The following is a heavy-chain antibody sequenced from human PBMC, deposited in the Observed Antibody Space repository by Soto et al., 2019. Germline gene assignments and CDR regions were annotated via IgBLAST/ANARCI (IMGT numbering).Heavy chain of an antibody. Sequence: EVQLVESGGGLVQPGRSLRLSCAASGFTFDDYAMHWVRQAPGKGLEWVSGISWNSGSIGYADSVKGRFTISRDNAKNSLYLQMTSLRAEDTALYYCGKGGQLLSGGGGYWGQGTLVTVSS. J-gene: IGHJ4*02. CDR3: GKGGQLLSGGGGY. CDR1: GFTFDDYA. CDR2: ISWNSGSI. V-gene: IGHV3-9*01. D-gene: IGHD2-2*01.